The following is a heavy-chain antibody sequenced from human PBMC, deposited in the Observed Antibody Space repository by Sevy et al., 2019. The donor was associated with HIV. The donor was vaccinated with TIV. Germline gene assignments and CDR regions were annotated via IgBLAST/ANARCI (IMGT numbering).Heavy chain of an antibody. CDR2: IFSDANIK. CDR1: GFTFSNYG. CDR3: ARESGSNWYFDL. V-gene: IGHV3-33*01. J-gene: IGHJ2*01. Sequence: GGSLRLSCAASGFTFSNYGMHWVRQAPGKGLEWAGAIFSDANIKYYVDSVKGRFAISRDNSKNTVYLQMNSLRAEDTAVYSCARESGSNWYFDLWGRGTPVTVSS. D-gene: IGHD1-26*01.